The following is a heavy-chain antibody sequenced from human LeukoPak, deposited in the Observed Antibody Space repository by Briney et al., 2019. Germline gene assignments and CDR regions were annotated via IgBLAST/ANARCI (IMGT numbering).Heavy chain of an antibody. V-gene: IGHV4-30-4*02. J-gene: IGHJ5*02. CDR1: GGSISSGDYH. D-gene: IGHD3-10*01. CDR3: ARGLRGIMIRGAITDLNWFDA. CDR2: IYHSGST. Sequence: SDTLSLTCTVSGGSISSGDYHGTWIPQPPAKGLEWFGYIYHSGSTHYNSSLKSRLTISVDTSKNQFSLKLSSVTAADTAVYYCARGLRGIMIRGAITDLNWFDAWGQGTLVIVSS.